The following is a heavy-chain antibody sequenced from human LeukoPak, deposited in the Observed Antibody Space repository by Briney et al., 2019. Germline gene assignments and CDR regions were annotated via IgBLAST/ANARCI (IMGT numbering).Heavy chain of an antibody. CDR1: GFTFRSYW. CDR2: ITEDGSMT. Sequence: PGGSLRLSCAVSGFTFRSYWMHWVRQAPGKGLVWVSRITEDGSMTNYAVSVKGRFRISRDNAKNTLYLQMYVLIAENTAVYYCGRDLGGRSGYWGQGTLVTVSS. V-gene: IGHV3-74*01. CDR3: GRDLGGRSGY. J-gene: IGHJ4*02. D-gene: IGHD1-26*01.